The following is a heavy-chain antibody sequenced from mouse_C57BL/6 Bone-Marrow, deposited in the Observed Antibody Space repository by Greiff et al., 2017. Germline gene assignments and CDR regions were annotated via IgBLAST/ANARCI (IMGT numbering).Heavy chain of an antibody. CDR3: ARQPYNIAY. V-gene: IGHV5-6*01. CDR1: GFTFSSYG. CDR2: ISSGGSYT. Sequence: EVQLVESGGDLVKPGGSLKLSCAASGFTFSSYGMSWVRQTPDKRLEWVATISSGGSYTYYPDSVKGRFTISRDNAKNTLYLQMSSLMSEDTAMYYYARQPYNIAYWGKGTTLTVSS. J-gene: IGHJ2*01. D-gene: IGHD6-1*01.